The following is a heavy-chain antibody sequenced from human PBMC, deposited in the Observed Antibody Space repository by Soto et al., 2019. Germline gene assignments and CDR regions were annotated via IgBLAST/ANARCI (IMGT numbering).Heavy chain of an antibody. D-gene: IGHD6-13*01. V-gene: IGHV1-46*01. CDR3: ARHLAAGDY. CDR1: GYTFTSYY. J-gene: IGHJ4*02. CDR2: INPGGGST. Sequence: QVQLVQSGAEVKKPGASVKVSCKASGYTFTSYYMHWVRQAPGQGLEWMGIINPGGGSTNFAQKFQGRFTMTRDTSTSTGYMDLSSLRSEDTAVYYCARHLAAGDYWGQGTVVTVSS.